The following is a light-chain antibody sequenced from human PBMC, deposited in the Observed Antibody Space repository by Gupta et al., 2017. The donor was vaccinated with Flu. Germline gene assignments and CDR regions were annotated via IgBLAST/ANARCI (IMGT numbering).Light chain of an antibody. V-gene: IGLV1-51*02. CDR2: KTN. Sequence: STSNIGNNYVAWYQQFPGTAPKLLIYKTNKRPSGIPDRFSGSKSDTSATLAITGLQTGDEADYYCATWDNSLGGWVFGGGTKLTVL. CDR1: TSNIGNNY. CDR3: ATWDNSLGGWV. J-gene: IGLJ3*02.